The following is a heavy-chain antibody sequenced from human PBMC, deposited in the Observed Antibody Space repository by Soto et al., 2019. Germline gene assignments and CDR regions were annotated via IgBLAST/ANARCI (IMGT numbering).Heavy chain of an antibody. V-gene: IGHV3-23*01. CDR1: GFTFSSYA. Sequence: GGSLRLSCAASGFTFSSYAMSWVRQAPGKGLEWVSAISGSGGSTYYADSVKGRFTISRDSSKNTLYLQMNSLRAEDTAVYYCAKYPDDAYHDYLAVWGKGTTVTVSS. J-gene: IGHJ6*03. CDR2: ISGSGGST. CDR3: AKYPDDAYHDYLAV. D-gene: IGHD3-16*01.